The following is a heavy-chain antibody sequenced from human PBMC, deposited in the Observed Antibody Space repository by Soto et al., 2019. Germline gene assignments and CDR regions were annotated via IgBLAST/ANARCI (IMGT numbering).Heavy chain of an antibody. CDR2: INAGNGHT. CDR1: GFTFTNYA. CDR3: ARGIWTMTRGSYYFDN. V-gene: IGHV1-3*01. J-gene: IGHJ4*02. D-gene: IGHD4-17*01. Sequence: QIQLVQSGTEVKKPGASVKVSCVTSGFTFTNYAIQWVRQAPGQRPEWMGWINAGNGHTRYSQNFQGRVIITRDTPASTAYMELSSLISEDAAVYYCARGIWTMTRGSYYFDNWGQGTLVTVSS.